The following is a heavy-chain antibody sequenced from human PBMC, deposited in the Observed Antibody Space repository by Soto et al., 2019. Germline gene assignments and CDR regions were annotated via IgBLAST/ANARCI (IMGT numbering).Heavy chain of an antibody. V-gene: IGHV3-43*01. CDR2: IGRDGIYT. J-gene: IGHJ4*02. D-gene: IGHD2-2*01. CDR3: AKEKHDASWTAFDY. CDR1: GFTFDDFS. Sequence: GGSLRLSCAASGFTFDDFSMHWVRQAPGKGLEWVSLIGRDGIYTYYADSVKGRFTISRDNSKNSLYLQMNSLRTEDTAFYFCAKEKHDASWTAFDYWGQGTLVTVS.